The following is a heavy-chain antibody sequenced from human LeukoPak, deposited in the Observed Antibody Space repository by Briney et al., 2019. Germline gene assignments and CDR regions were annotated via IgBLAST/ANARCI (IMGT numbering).Heavy chain of an antibody. CDR3: ARHVEYCSGGSCYYYGMDV. Sequence: GESLKISCKGSGYSFTSYWIGWVRQMPGKGLEWMGIIYPGDSDTRYSPSFQGQVTISADKSISTAYLQWSSLKASDTAMCYCARHVEYCSGGSCYYYGMDVWGQGTTVTVSS. D-gene: IGHD2-15*01. V-gene: IGHV5-51*01. CDR1: GYSFTSYW. J-gene: IGHJ6*02. CDR2: IYPGDSDT.